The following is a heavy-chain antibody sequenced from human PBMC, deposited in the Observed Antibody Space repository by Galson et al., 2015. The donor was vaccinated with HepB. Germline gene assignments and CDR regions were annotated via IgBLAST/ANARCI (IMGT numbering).Heavy chain of an antibody. D-gene: IGHD3-16*02. CDR3: ARDYYVWGSYRYFDY. V-gene: IGHV1-18*01. J-gene: IGHJ4*02. CDR1: GYTFTSYG. Sequence: SVKVSCKASGYTFTSYGISWVRQAPGQGLEWMGWISAYNGNTNYAQKLQGRVTMTTDTSTSTAYMELRSLRSDDTAVYYCARDYYVWGSYRYFDYWGQGTLVTVSS. CDR2: ISAYNGNT.